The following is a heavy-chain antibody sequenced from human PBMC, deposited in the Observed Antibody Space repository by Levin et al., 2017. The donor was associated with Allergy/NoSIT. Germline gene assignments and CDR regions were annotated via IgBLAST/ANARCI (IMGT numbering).Heavy chain of an antibody. CDR1: GYTFTSYY. V-gene: IGHV1-46*01. CDR2: INPSGGST. Sequence: ASVKVSCKASGYTFTSYYMHWVRQAPGQGLEWMGIINPSGGSTSYAQKFQGRVTMTRDTSTSTVYMELSSLRSEDTAVYYCARDKMGATITGFDAFDIWGQGTMVTVSS. D-gene: IGHD1-26*01. CDR3: ARDKMGATITGFDAFDI. J-gene: IGHJ3*02.